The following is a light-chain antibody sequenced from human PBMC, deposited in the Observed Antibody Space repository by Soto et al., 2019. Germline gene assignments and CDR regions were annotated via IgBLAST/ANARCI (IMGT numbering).Light chain of an antibody. V-gene: IGLV2-11*01. Sequence: QSALTQPRSVSGSPGQSVTISCTGTYSDIGSYNDVSWYQHHPAKAPRLMIFDVSQRPSGVPDRFSGSKSGNTASLTISGLQTEDEADYYCCSYARTSRLMIFGEGTKLTVL. CDR3: CSYARTSRLMI. CDR2: DVS. J-gene: IGLJ2*01. CDR1: YSDIGSYND.